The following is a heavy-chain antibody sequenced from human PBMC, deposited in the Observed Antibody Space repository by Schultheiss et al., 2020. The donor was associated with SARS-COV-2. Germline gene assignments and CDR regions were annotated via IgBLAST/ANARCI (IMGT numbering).Heavy chain of an antibody. D-gene: IGHD3-22*01. CDR1: GFTFSSYG. CDR3: ARGAGYYDSSGYAYFDY. CDR2: IWYDGSNK. V-gene: IGHV3-33*01. J-gene: IGHJ4*02. Sequence: GGSLRLSCAASGFTFSSYGMHWVRQAPGKGLEWVAVIWYDGSNKYYADSVKGRFTISRDNSKNTLYLQMNSLRAEDTAVYYCARGAGYYDSSGYAYFDYWGQGTLVTVSS.